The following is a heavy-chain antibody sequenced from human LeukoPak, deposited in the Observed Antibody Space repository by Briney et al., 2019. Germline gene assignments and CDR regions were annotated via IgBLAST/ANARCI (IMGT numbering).Heavy chain of an antibody. CDR1: GGSISSSNYY. CDR3: ARHIKSGSQWGFDY. D-gene: IGHD1-26*01. V-gene: IGHV4-61*05. Sequence: SETLSLTCTVSGGSISSSNYYWVWIRQPPGKGLEWIGYIYYSGSTNYNPSLKSRVTISVDTSKNQFSLKLSSVTAADTAVYYCARHIKSGSQWGFDYRGQGTLVTVSS. CDR2: IYYSGST. J-gene: IGHJ4*02.